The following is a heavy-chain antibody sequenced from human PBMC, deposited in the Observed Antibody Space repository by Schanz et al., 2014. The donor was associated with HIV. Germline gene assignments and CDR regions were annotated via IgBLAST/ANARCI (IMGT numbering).Heavy chain of an antibody. CDR1: GFTFSSYG. Sequence: QVQLVESGGGVVQPGRSLRLSCAASGFTFSSYGMHWVRQAPGKGQEWVAVIWYDGSNKYYADSVKGRFTISRDNSKNILYLHMNSLRAEDTAVYYCASGWPADSWGRGTLVTVSS. D-gene: IGHD2-15*01. CDR2: IWYDGSNK. CDR3: ASGWPADS. V-gene: IGHV3-33*08. J-gene: IGHJ5*01.